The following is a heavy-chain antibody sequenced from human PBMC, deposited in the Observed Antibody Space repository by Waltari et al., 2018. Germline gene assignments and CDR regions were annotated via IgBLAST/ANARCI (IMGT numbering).Heavy chain of an antibody. Sequence: EVQLVQSGAEVKKPGESLKISCKGSGYSFTSYWIRWVRQMPGEGLEWMGIIYPGDSDTRYSPSFQGQVTISADKSISTAYLQWSSLKASDTAMYYCARHPNPTKYSSGWYDDYWGQGTLVTVSS. CDR3: ARHPNPTKYSSGWYDDY. J-gene: IGHJ4*02. CDR1: GYSFTSYW. D-gene: IGHD6-19*01. V-gene: IGHV5-51*01. CDR2: IYPGDSDT.